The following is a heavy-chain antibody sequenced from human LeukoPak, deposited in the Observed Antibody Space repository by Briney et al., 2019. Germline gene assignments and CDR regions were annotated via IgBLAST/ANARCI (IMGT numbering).Heavy chain of an antibody. Sequence: GGSLRLSCAASGFTFSSYSMNWVRQAPGKGLEWVSSISSSSSYIYYADSVKGRFTISRDNSKNTLYLQMNSLRAEDTAVYYCAKSFIMWELRAFDIWGQGTMVTVSS. CDR2: ISSSSSYI. D-gene: IGHD1-26*01. V-gene: IGHV3-21*01. CDR1: GFTFSSYS. CDR3: AKSFIMWELRAFDI. J-gene: IGHJ3*02.